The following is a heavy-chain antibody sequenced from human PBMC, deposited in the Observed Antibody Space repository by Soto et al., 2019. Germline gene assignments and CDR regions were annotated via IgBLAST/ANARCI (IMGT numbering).Heavy chain of an antibody. CDR3: ASPYPLQGNYYYGMDV. D-gene: IGHD4-4*01. CDR1: GFTFSSYS. Sequence: GGSLRLSCAASGFTFSSYSMNWVRQAPGKGLEWVSSISSSSSYIYYADSVKGRFTISRDNAKNSLYLQMNSLRAEDTAVYYCASPYPLQGNYYYGMDVWGQGTTVTVSS. J-gene: IGHJ6*02. CDR2: ISSSSSYI. V-gene: IGHV3-21*01.